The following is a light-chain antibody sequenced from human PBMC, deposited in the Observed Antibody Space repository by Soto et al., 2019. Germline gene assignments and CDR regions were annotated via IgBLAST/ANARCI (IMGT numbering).Light chain of an antibody. CDR1: QSVSNN. CDR2: DAS. V-gene: IGKV3-15*01. CDR3: QQYNNWPPWT. Sequence: ILMTQSPATLSVSPGARATLSCRASQSVSNNLAWYQQKPGQAPRLLIYDASTRATVIPARFSGSGSGTEFTLTVSGLQSEDFALYYWQQYNNWPPWTFGQGTKVEIK. J-gene: IGKJ1*01.